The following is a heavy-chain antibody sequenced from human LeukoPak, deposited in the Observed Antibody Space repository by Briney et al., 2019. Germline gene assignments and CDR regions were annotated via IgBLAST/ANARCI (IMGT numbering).Heavy chain of an antibody. CDR2: IYYSGST. Sequence: SETLSLTCTVSGGSISDYSWSWIRQPPGKGLEWIGSIYYSGSTYYNPSLKSRVTISVDTSKNQFSLKLSSVTAADTAVYYCARCSSTSCYLGYWGQGTLVTVSS. CDR3: ARCSSTSCYLGY. CDR1: GGSISDYS. J-gene: IGHJ4*02. V-gene: IGHV4-39*01. D-gene: IGHD2-2*01.